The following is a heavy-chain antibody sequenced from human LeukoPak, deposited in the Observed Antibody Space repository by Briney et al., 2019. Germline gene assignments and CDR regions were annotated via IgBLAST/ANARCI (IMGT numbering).Heavy chain of an antibody. Sequence: ASVKVSCKASGYTFTGYYMHWVRQAPGQGLEWMGWINPNSGGTNYAQKFQGRVTMTRDTSISTAYLQWSSLKASDTAMYYCARQPPGSYYYDSSGYYPPDYWGQGTLVTVSS. J-gene: IGHJ4*02. CDR1: GYTFTGYY. V-gene: IGHV1-2*02. CDR2: INPNSGGT. D-gene: IGHD3-22*01. CDR3: ARQPPGSYYYDSSGYYPPDY.